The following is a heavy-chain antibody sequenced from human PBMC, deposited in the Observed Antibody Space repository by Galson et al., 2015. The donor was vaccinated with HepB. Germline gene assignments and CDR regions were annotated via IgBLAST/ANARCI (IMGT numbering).Heavy chain of an antibody. J-gene: IGHJ5*02. Sequence: SLRLSCAASGFTFSSYGMHWVRQAPGKGLEWVAVIWYDGSNKYYADSVKGRFTISRDNSKNTLYLQMNSLRAEDTAVYYCARGGLLWFGDGSLDPWGQGTLVTVSS. D-gene: IGHD3-10*01. CDR3: ARGGLLWFGDGSLDP. CDR2: IWYDGSNK. CDR1: GFTFSSYG. V-gene: IGHV3-33*01.